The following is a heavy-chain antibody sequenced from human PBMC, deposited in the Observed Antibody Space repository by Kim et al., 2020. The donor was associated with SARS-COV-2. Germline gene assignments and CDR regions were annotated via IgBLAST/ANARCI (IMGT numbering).Heavy chain of an antibody. J-gene: IGHJ6*02. D-gene: IGHD6-13*01. CDR3: ARGRRLAQQLPPAGDYYGMDV. CDR2: INHSGST. Sequence: SETLSLTCAVYGGSFSGYYWSWIRQPPGKGLEWIGEINHSGSTNYNPSLKSRVTISVDTSKNQFSLKLSSVTAADTAVYYCARGRRLAQQLPPAGDYYGMDVWGQGTTVTVSS. V-gene: IGHV4-34*01. CDR1: GGSFSGYY.